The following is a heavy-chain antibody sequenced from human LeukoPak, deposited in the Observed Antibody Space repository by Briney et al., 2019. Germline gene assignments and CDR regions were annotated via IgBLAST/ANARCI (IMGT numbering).Heavy chain of an antibody. D-gene: IGHD3-10*01. CDR3: ARVGADGSGFLFDY. CDR2: INHSGST. Sequence: SDTLSLACTVSGGAISGYYWSWIRQPPGKGLEWIGEINHSGSTNYNPSLKSRVTISVDTSKNQFSLKLSSVTAADTAVYYCARVGADGSGFLFDYWGQGTLVTVSS. J-gene: IGHJ4*02. CDR1: GGAISGYY. V-gene: IGHV4-34*01.